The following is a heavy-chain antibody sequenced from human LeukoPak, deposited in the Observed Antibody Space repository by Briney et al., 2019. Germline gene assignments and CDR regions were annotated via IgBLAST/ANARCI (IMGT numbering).Heavy chain of an antibody. D-gene: IGHD3-10*01. CDR2: IYISGST. V-gene: IGHV4-4*07. CDR3: AREEITVVRGVHFDY. CDR1: GGSISSYY. Sequence: SETLSLTCTVSGGSISSYYWSWIRQPAGKGLEWIGRIYISGSTDYNPSLRSRVTISVDTSKNQFSLKLNSVTAADTAVYYCAREEITVVRGVHFDYWGQGTLVTVSS. J-gene: IGHJ4*02.